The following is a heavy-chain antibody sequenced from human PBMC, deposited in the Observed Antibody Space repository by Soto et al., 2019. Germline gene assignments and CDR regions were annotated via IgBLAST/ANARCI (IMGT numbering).Heavy chain of an antibody. D-gene: IGHD3-3*01. CDR3: ATRITVFGLLIPPFDP. Sequence: PSETLSLTCAVYGGSVNVYYWNWILQRPWKGLEWIGEINHTGGTHYNPSLKSRVTMSVDTSKNQFSLRLSSVTAADTAIYYCATRITVFGLLIPPFDPWGQGTQVTVSS. CDR1: GGSVNVYY. J-gene: IGHJ5*02. V-gene: IGHV4-34*01. CDR2: INHTGGT.